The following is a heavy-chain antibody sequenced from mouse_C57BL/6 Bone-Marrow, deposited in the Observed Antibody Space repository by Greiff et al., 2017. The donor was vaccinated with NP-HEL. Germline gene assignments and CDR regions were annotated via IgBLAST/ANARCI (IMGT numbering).Heavy chain of an antibody. D-gene: IGHD3-2*02. J-gene: IGHJ3*01. V-gene: IGHV5S21*01. CDR1: GFTFSSYA. CDR3: TRGGGHSSGYVDWFAY. Sequence: EVMLVESGEGLVKPGGSLKLSCAASGFTFSSYAMSWVRQTPEKRLEWVAYISSGGDYIYYADTVKGRFTISRDNARNTLYLQMSSLKYEDTAMYYCTRGGGHSSGYVDWFAYWGQGTLVTVSA. CDR2: ISSGGDYI.